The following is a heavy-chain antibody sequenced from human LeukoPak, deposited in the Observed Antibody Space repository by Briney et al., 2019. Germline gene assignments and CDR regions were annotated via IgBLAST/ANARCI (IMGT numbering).Heavy chain of an antibody. CDR1: GFTFSSYE. CDR3: ARTRSVTPPFDY. CDR2: ISSSGSTI. Sequence: GGSLRLSCAASGFTFSSYEMNWVRQAPGKGLEWVSYISSSGSTIYYADSVKGRFTISRDNAKNSLYLQMNSLRAEDTAVYYCARTRSVTPPFDYWGQGSLVIVSS. V-gene: IGHV3-48*03. D-gene: IGHD4-17*01. J-gene: IGHJ4*02.